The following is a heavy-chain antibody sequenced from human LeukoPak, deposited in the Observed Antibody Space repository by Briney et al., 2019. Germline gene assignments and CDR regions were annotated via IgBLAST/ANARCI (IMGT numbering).Heavy chain of an antibody. CDR1: GGSISSGSYY. D-gene: IGHD6-13*01. Sequence: SQTLSLTCTVSGGSISSGSYYWSWIRQPAGKGLEWIGRIYTSGSTNYNPSLKSRVTISVDTSKNQFSLKLSSVTAADTAVYYCAGESAAAGSYYYYGMDVWGQGTTVTVSS. CDR2: IYTSGST. V-gene: IGHV4-61*02. CDR3: AGESAAAGSYYYYGMDV. J-gene: IGHJ6*02.